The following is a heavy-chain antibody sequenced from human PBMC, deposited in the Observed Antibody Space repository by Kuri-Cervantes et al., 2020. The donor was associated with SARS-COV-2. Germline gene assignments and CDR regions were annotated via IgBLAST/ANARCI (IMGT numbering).Heavy chain of an antibody. CDR3: AKDRVGAQDF. CDR2: ISHDGKNK. CDR1: GFNFSRTD. Sequence: GESLKISCAASGFNFSRTDMHWVRQAPGKGLEWVAVISHDGKNKKCIASGKGRFTISRDNSQNTLYLHMKSLRSEDTAMYYRAKDRVGAQDFWGQGTLVTVSS. V-gene: IGHV3-30*18. D-gene: IGHD4/OR15-4a*01. J-gene: IGHJ4*02.